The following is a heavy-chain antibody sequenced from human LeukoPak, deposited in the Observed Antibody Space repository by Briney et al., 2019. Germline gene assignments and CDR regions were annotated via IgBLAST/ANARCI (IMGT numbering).Heavy chain of an antibody. J-gene: IGHJ4*02. V-gene: IGHV1-2*02. CDR2: INPNSGGT. D-gene: IGHD3-3*01. Sequence: ASVKVSCKASGYTFTGYYMHWVRQAPGQGLEWMGWINPNSGGTNYAQKFQGRVTMTRDTSISTAYMELSRLRSDDTAVYYCAREGQFLEWLLFFWGQGTLVTVSS. CDR3: AREGQFLEWLLFF. CDR1: GYTFTGYY.